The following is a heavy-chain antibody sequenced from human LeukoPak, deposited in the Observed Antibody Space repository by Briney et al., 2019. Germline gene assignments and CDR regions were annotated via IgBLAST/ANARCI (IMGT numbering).Heavy chain of an antibody. J-gene: IGHJ5*02. CDR3: ARDRDYYDSSGYYLPGHNWFGP. Sequence: ASVKVSCKASGCTFTSYYMHWVRQAPGQGLEWMGIINPSGGSTSYAQKFQGRVTMTRDMSTSTVYMELSSLRSEDTAVYYCARDRDYYDSSGYYLPGHNWFGPWGQGTLVTVSS. CDR1: GCTFTSYY. CDR2: INPSGGST. V-gene: IGHV1-46*01. D-gene: IGHD3-22*01.